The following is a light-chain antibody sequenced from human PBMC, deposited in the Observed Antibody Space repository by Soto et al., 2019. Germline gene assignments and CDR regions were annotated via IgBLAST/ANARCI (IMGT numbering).Light chain of an antibody. V-gene: IGLV2-14*01. CDR3: SSYTSSSTPYV. J-gene: IGLJ1*01. CDR1: SSDVGGYNY. Sequence: QSALTQPASVSGSPGQSITISCTGTSSDVGGYNYVSWYQQHPGKAPKLMIYEVSNRPSGVSNRFSGSKSGNTASLTISGLQAEAEADYYCSSYTSSSTPYVFGTGTKVTFL. CDR2: EVS.